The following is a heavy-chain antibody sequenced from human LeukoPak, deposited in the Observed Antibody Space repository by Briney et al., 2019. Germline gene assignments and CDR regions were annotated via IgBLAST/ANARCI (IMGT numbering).Heavy chain of an antibody. CDR2: IYYSGST. CDR1: GGSISSGDYY. D-gene: IGHD6-13*01. J-gene: IGHJ5*02. Sequence: KPSETLSLTCTVSGGSISSGDYYWSWIRQPPGKGLEWIGYIYYSGSTYYNPSLKSRVTISVDTSKNQFSLKLSSVTAADTAVYYCARAPPGSSWPGNWFDPWGQGTLVTVSS. CDR3: ARAPPGSSWPGNWFDP. V-gene: IGHV4-30-4*08.